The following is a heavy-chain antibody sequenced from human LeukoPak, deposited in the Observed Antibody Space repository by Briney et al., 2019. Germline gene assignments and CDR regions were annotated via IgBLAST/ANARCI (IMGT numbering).Heavy chain of an antibody. J-gene: IGHJ6*02. Sequence: GGSLRLSCAASGFTSMSNWMTWVRQAPGKGLEGVANIKQDGSEKYYVDSVKGRFTISRDNAKNSLYLQMNSRRVQGTAVYYCASDRLYYYYGLDVWGQGTTVTVSS. V-gene: IGHV3-7*04. CDR2: IKQDGSEK. CDR1: GFTSMSNW. CDR3: ASDRLYYYYGLDV.